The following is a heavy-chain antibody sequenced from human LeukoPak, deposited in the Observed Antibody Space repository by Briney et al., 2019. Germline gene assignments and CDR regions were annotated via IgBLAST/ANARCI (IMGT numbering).Heavy chain of an antibody. J-gene: IGHJ4*02. CDR1: GGAFSGYY. Sequence: PSETLSLTCAVYGGAFSGYYWSWLRQPPGKGLEWIGEINHSGDTKYNPSLKRRVSMSVDVSKDQFSLKLTSLTAADTAVYYCARGSRNYNNYEGADYWGQGTLVTVSS. D-gene: IGHD4-11*01. CDR3: ARGSRNYNNYEGADY. CDR2: INHSGDT. V-gene: IGHV4-34*01.